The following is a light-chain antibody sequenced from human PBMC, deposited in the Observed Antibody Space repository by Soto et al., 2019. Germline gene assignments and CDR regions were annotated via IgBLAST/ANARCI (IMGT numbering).Light chain of an antibody. CDR1: QSISTW. J-gene: IGKJ1*01. CDR3: QQYNSYSWT. Sequence: DIHMTQFPATLSAPLGDSVTITCRASQSISTWLSWYQQKPGKAPKVLIYKASNLQSGVSSRFSGSGSGTEFTLTISSLQPDDFATYCCQQYNSYSWTFGQGTKVDI. V-gene: IGKV1-5*03. CDR2: KAS.